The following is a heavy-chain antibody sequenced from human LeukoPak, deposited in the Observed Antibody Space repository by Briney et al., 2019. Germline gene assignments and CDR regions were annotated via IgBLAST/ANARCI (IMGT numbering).Heavy chain of an antibody. CDR1: GLTFDNYG. Sequence: GGSLRLSCAASGLTFDNYGMSCVRQAPGKGREWVSDINWNGGSTDYADSVKGRFTISRDNAKNSLYLQMNSLRAEDTALYYCARMYDILTGYRYYFDYWGQGTLVTVSS. CDR2: INWNGGST. J-gene: IGHJ4*02. D-gene: IGHD3-9*01. V-gene: IGHV3-20*04. CDR3: ARMYDILTGYRYYFDY.